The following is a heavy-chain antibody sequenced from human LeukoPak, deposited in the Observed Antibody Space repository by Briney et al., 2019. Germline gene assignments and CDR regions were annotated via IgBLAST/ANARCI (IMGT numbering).Heavy chain of an antibody. V-gene: IGHV4-38-2*02. D-gene: IGHD3-9*01. CDR1: GYSISSGYY. Sequence: NPSETLSLTCTVSGYSISSGYYWGWIRQPPGKGLEWIGSIYHSGSTYYNPSLKSRVTISVDTSKNQFSLKLSSVTAADTAVYYCAREAQPTQKDVLRYFDWLLDRANKFNWFDPWGQGTLVTVSS. CDR3: AREAQPTQKDVLRYFDWLLDRANKFNWFDP. J-gene: IGHJ5*02. CDR2: IYHSGST.